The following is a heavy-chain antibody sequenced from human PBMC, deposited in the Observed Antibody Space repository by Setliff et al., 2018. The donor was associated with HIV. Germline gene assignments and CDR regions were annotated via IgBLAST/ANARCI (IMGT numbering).Heavy chain of an antibody. CDR3: ARSALWFGEADWYFDL. Sequence: SETLSLTCVVSGYSISSRYWWGWIRQPPGKGLEWIGWIGYIYKGGSTYYNPSLKSRVTMSEDTSKDQFSLKLRSVTAVDTAVYYCARSALWFGEADWYFDLWGRGTLVTVSS. CDR1: GYSISSRYW. D-gene: IGHD3-10*01. V-gene: IGHV4-28*01. CDR2: IYKGGST. J-gene: IGHJ2*01.